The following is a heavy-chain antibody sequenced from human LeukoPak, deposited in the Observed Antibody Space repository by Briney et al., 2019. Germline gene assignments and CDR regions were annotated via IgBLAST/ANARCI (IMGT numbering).Heavy chain of an antibody. V-gene: IGHV4-4*02. CDR3: ARLTPTTLSLYYYMDV. Sequence: SETLSLTCAVSGGSISSSNWWSWVRQPPGKGLEWIGRIFHTGTTDYKTSLKGRVTISVDKSKNQFSLKLTSVTAADTAVYYCARLTPTTLSLYYYMDVWGKGTTVTVSS. D-gene: IGHD2/OR15-2a*01. CDR2: IFHTGTT. CDR1: GGSISSSNW. J-gene: IGHJ6*03.